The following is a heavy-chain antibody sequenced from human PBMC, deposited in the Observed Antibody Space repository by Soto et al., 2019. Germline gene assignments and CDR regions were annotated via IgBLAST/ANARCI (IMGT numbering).Heavy chain of an antibody. Sequence: SETLSLTCTVSGGSISSYYWSWIRQPPGKGLEWIGYIYYSGSTNYNPSLKSRVTISVDTSKNQFSLKLSSVTAADTAVYYCATLEYYDSSGYYPFDYWGQGTLVTVSS. CDR3: ATLEYYDSSGYYPFDY. V-gene: IGHV4-59*01. CDR1: GGSISSYY. D-gene: IGHD3-22*01. J-gene: IGHJ4*02. CDR2: IYYSGST.